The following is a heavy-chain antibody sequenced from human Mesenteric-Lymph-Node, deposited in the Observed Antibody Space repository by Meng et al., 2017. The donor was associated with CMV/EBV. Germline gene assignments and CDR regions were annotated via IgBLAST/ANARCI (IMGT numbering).Heavy chain of an antibody. Sequence: GESLKISCAASGFTSSNAWMSWVRQAPGKGLEWVGRIKSKTDGGTTDYAAPVKGRFTISRDDSKNTLYLQMNSLKTEDTAVYYCTKSDYDSSGYYPLVNWGQGTLVTVS. J-gene: IGHJ4*02. CDR2: IKSKTDGGTT. CDR3: TKSDYDSSGYYPLVN. CDR1: GFTSSNAW. V-gene: IGHV3-15*01. D-gene: IGHD3-22*01.